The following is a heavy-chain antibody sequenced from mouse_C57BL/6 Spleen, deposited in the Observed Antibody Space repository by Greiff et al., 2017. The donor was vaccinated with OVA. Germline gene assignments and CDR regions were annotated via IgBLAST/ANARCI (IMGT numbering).Heavy chain of an antibody. V-gene: IGHV1-69*01. CDR2: IDPSDSYT. CDR1: GYTFTSYW. J-gene: IGHJ4*01. Sequence: VQLQQPGAELVMPGASVKLSCKASGYTFTSYWMHWVKQRPGQGLEWIGEIDPSDSYTNYNQKFKGKSTLTVDKSSSTAYMQLSSLTSEDSAVYYCARPHYGSYEGYAMDYWGQGTSVTVSS. CDR3: ARPHYGSYEGYAMDY. D-gene: IGHD1-1*02.